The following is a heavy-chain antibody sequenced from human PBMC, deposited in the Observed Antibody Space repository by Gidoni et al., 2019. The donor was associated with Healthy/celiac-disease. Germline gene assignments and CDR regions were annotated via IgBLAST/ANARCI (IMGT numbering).Heavy chain of an antibody. J-gene: IGHJ4*02. D-gene: IGHD2-2*01. V-gene: IGHV3-48*02. CDR1: GFTFSSYS. CDR2: ISSSSSTI. Sequence: EVQLVASGGGLVQPGGSLRLSCAASGFTFSSYSINWVRQAPGKGLEWVSYISSSSSTIYYADSVKGRFTSSRDNAKNSLYLQMNSLRDEDTAVYYCARAVGQLLSRDDYWGQGTLVTVSS. CDR3: ARAVGQLLSRDDY.